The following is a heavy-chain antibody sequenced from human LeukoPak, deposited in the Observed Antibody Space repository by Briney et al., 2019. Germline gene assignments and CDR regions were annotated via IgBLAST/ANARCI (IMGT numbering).Heavy chain of an antibody. CDR3: ARDYSGSYLDY. CDR1: GGSISSYY. V-gene: IGHV4-59*01. Sequence: SETLSLTCTVSGGSISSYYWSWIRQPPGKELEWIGYIYYSGSTNYNPSLKSRVTISLDTSKKQFSLKLSSVTAADTAVYYCARDYSGSYLDYWGQGTLVTVSS. D-gene: IGHD1-26*01. J-gene: IGHJ4*02. CDR2: IYYSGST.